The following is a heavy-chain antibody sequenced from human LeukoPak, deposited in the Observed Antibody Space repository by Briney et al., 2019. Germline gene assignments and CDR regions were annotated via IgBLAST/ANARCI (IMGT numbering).Heavy chain of an antibody. D-gene: IGHD2-2*01. Sequence: ASVKVSCKASGYTFTSYDINWVRQATGRGLEWMGWMNPDSGNTGYAQKFQGRVTMTRNTSISTAYMELSSLRSEDTAVYYCASRPAALDAFDIWGQGTMVTVSS. V-gene: IGHV1-8*01. J-gene: IGHJ3*02. CDR1: GYTFTSYD. CDR3: ASRPAALDAFDI. CDR2: MNPDSGNT.